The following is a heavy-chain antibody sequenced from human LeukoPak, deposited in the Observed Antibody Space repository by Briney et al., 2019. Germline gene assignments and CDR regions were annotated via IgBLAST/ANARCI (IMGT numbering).Heavy chain of an antibody. V-gene: IGHV3-21*01. CDR1: GITFSGHT. D-gene: IGHD6-19*01. Sequence: GGSLRLSCAASGITFSGHTMNWVRQAPGKGLEWVSSISSTGSYIYYADSVKGRFTISRDNAKNSLYLQMNSLRAEDTAVYYCARVRYSSGWYYDYWGQGTLVTVSS. CDR2: ISSTGSYI. CDR3: ARVRYSSGWYYDY. J-gene: IGHJ4*02.